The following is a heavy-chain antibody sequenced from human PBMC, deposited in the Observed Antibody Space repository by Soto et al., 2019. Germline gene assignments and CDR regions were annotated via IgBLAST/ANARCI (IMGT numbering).Heavy chain of an antibody. V-gene: IGHV3-23*01. J-gene: IGHJ4*02. CDR2: ISCCGGST. D-gene: IGHD6-19*01. CDR1: GFNFKKFA. CDR3: AKADGEQWLIPHLDN. Sequence: EVHLLESGGGVVQPGGSLRLSCEASGFNFKKFAMGWVRRAPGEGLEWVSGISCCGGSTSYADSVKGRFTLARDDSKNTLSLHLNSLRFEDTARYFCAKADGEQWLIPHLDNWGQGTLVTVS.